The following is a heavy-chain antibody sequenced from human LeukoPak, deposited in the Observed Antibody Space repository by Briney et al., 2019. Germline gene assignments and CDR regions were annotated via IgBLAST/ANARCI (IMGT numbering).Heavy chain of an antibody. J-gene: IGHJ4*02. CDR3: ARRGIAVAGIPRPFDY. CDR1: GFTFSSYS. V-gene: IGHV3-48*04. CDR2: ISSSSSTI. Sequence: GGSLRLSCAASGFTFSSYSMNWVRQAPGKGLEWVSYISSSSSTIYYADSVKGRFTISRDNAKNSLYLQMNSLRAEDTAVYYCARRGIAVAGIPRPFDYWGQGTLVTVSS. D-gene: IGHD6-19*01.